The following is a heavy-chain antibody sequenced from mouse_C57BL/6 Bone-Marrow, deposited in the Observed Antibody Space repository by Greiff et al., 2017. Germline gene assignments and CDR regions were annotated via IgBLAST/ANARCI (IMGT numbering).Heavy chain of an antibody. Sequence: QVQLQQPGAELVKPGASVKMSCKAPGYTFTSYWITWVKQRPGQGLEWIGDIYPGSGSTNYNEKFKSKATLTVDTSSSTAYMQLSSLTSEDSAVYYCARRDYYGSSYAMDYWGQGTSVTVSS. V-gene: IGHV1-55*01. CDR1: GYTFTSYW. CDR3: ARRDYYGSSYAMDY. CDR2: IYPGSGST. D-gene: IGHD1-1*01. J-gene: IGHJ4*01.